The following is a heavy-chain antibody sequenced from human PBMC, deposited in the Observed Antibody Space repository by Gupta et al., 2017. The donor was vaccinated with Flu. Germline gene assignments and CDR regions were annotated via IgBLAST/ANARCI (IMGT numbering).Heavy chain of an antibody. D-gene: IGHD1-26*01. CDR2: IRNKLSGYTT. V-gene: IGHV3-72*01. CDR3: TKDGAWEELDY. CDR1: GSSLGSRF. J-gene: IGHJ4*02. Sequence: EVHLLQSEGGLVQPGGSLRLSCTASGSSLGSRFLDWVRQAPGKGLEWVGRIRNKLSGYTTTYAASVKGRFTISRDDSQSSLYLQMNSLKSDDTAVYYCTKDGAWEELDYWGQGALVTVSS.